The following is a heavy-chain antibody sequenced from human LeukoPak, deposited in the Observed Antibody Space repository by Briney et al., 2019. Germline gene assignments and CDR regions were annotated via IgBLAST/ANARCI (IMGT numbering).Heavy chain of an antibody. CDR3: TRSLRYYYGSAPDY. Sequence: GGSLRLSCTASGFTFGDYAMSWVRQAPGKGLEWVGFIRSKAYGGTTEYAASVKGRFTISRDDSKSIAYLQMNSLKTEDTAVYYCTRSLRYYYGSAPDYWGQGTLVTVSS. D-gene: IGHD3-10*01. V-gene: IGHV3-49*04. CDR2: IRSKAYGGTT. J-gene: IGHJ4*02. CDR1: GFTFGDYA.